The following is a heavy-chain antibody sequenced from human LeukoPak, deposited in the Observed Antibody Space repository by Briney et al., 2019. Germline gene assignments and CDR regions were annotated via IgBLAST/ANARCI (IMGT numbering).Heavy chain of an antibody. CDR2: INPNSGGT. V-gene: IGHV1-2*02. CDR1: GYTFTGYY. Sequence: ASVKVSCKASGYTFTGYYMHWVRQAPGQGLEWMGLINPNSGGTNYAQKFQGRVTMTRDTSISTAYMELSRLRSDDTAVYYCARIGYYYGSGSYFTPFDYWGQGTLVTVSS. CDR3: ARIGYYYGSGSYFTPFDY. D-gene: IGHD3-10*01. J-gene: IGHJ4*02.